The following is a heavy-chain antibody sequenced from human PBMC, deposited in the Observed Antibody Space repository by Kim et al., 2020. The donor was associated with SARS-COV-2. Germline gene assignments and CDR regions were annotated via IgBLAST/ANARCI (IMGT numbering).Heavy chain of an antibody. CDR2: INPNSGGT. CDR3: ARERVYYDILTGNYYGMDV. V-gene: IGHV1-2*04. D-gene: IGHD3-9*01. CDR1: GYTFTGYY. J-gene: IGHJ6*02. Sequence: ASVKVSCKASGYTFTGYYMHWVRQAPGQGLEWMGWINPNSGGTNYAQKFQGWVTMTRDTSISTAYMELSSLRSDDTAVNYCARERVYYDILTGNYYGMDVWGQGTTVTVSS.